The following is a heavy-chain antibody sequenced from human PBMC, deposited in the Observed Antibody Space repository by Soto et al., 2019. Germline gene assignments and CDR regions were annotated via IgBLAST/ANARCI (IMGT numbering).Heavy chain of an antibody. D-gene: IGHD6-13*01. CDR3: AGDIVDPRYSSSWSYYYYMDV. Sequence: PSETLSLTCTVSGGSISSYYWSWIRQPPGKGLEWIGYIYYSGSTNYNPSLKSRVTISVDTSKNQFSLKLSSVTAADTAVYYCAGDIVDPRYSSSWSYYYYMDVWGKGTTVTVSS. CDR1: GGSISSYY. CDR2: IYYSGST. V-gene: IGHV4-59*01. J-gene: IGHJ6*03.